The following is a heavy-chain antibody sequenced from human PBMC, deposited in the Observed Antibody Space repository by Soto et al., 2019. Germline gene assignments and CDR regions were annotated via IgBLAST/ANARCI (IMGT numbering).Heavy chain of an antibody. J-gene: IGHJ5*02. D-gene: IGHD3-10*01. V-gene: IGHV4-39*01. Sequence: SETLSLTCTVSGGSISSSSYYWGWIRQPPGKGLEWIGSIYYSGSTYYNPSLKSRVTISVDTSKNQFSLKLSSVTAADTAVYYCARGRLTEPGSAVRFDPWGQGTLVTVS. CDR2: IYYSGST. CDR1: GGSISSSSYY. CDR3: ARGRLTEPGSAVRFDP.